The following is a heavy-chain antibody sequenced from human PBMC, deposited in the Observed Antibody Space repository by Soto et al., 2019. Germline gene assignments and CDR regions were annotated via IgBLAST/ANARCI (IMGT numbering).Heavy chain of an antibody. V-gene: IGHV1-69*01. CDR1: GGTFSSYA. D-gene: IGHD3-9*01. Sequence: QVQLVQSGAEVKKPGSSVKVSCKASGGTFSSYAISWVRQAPGQGLEWMGGIIPIFGTANYAQKFQGRVTITADESTSTDYMELSSLRSEDTAVYYCATLGGDILTYGMDVWGQGTTVTVSS. CDR3: ATLGGDILTYGMDV. CDR2: IIPIFGTA. J-gene: IGHJ6*02.